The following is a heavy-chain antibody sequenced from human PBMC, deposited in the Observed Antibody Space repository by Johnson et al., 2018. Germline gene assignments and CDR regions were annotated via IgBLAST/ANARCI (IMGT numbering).Heavy chain of an antibody. J-gene: IGHJ3*02. CDR3: ASLSAGGLDI. CDR2: ISYDGSNK. D-gene: IGHD3-10*01. CDR1: GFPFSSYG. Sequence: QVQLVQSGGGVVQPGRSLRLSCAASGFPFSSYGMHWVRQAPGKGLEWVAVISYDGSNKYYADSVKGRFTISRDNSKNTLYLQMNSLRAEDTAVYSCASLSAGGLDIWGQGTRVTVSS. V-gene: IGHV3-30*03.